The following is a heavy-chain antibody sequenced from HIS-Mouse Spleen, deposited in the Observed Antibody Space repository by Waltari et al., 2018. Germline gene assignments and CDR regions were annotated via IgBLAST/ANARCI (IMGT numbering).Heavy chain of an antibody. CDR2: INPNSGGT. Sequence: QVQLVQSGAEVKKPGASVKVSCKASGYTFTGYHMHWVRQAPGQGLEWMGWINPNSGGTNYAQKFQGRVTMTRDTSISTAYMELSRLRSDDTAVYYCARDFNKYSYGVDAFDIWGQGTMVTVSS. CDR3: ARDFNKYSYGVDAFDI. CDR1: GYTFTGYH. D-gene: IGHD5-18*01. J-gene: IGHJ3*02. V-gene: IGHV1-2*02.